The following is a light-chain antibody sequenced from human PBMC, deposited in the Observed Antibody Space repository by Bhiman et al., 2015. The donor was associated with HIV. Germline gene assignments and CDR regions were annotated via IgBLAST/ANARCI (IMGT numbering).Light chain of an antibody. CDR1: SSNIGSNT. Sequence: QSVLTQPPSASGTPGQRVTISCSGSSSNIGSNTVNWYQQVPGTAPKLLIYTNNQRPSGVPDRFSGSKSGNTASLTVSGLQDEDEADYYCSSYGGTTNWGAFGGGTKLTVL. J-gene: IGLJ2*01. CDR2: TNN. V-gene: IGLV1-44*01. CDR3: SSYGGTTNWGA.